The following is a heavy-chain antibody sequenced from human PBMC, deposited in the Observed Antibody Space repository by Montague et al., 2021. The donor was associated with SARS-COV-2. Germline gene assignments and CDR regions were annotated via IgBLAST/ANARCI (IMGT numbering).Heavy chain of an antibody. D-gene: IGHD2-21*02. J-gene: IGHJ4*02. CDR1: GGSISPYY. CDR2: IYYTGST. CDR3: ARGGWGRRGGDYYFDY. Sequence: SETLSLTCTVSGGSISPYYWSWIRQPPGKGLEWIGKIYYTGSTNYNPSLKSRLTISVDTSENQFSLKVTSVTPADTAVYYCARGGWGRRGGDYYFDYWGQGTLVTVSS. V-gene: IGHV4-59*01.